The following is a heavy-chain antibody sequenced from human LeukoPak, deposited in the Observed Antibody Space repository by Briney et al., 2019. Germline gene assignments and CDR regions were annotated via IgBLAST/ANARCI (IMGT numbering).Heavy chain of an antibody. CDR2: INPVLGTT. CDR1: GGTFSSYG. D-gene: IGHD1/OR15-1a*01. CDR3: AKQGEKRHDYYMDV. V-gene: IGHV1-69*06. Sequence: SVKVSCKASGGTFSSYGMSWVRQAPGQGLEWMGRINPVLGTTNYAQKIQDRVTITAATVSNTAYMELISLTSEDTAVYFCAKQGEKRHDYYMDVWGNGTAVTVSS. J-gene: IGHJ6*03.